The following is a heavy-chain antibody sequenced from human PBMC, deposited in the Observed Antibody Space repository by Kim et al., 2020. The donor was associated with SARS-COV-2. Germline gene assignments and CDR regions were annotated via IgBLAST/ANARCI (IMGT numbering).Heavy chain of an antibody. Sequence: ASVKVSCRASGYIFTGYYIHWVRQAPGQGLEWVGWINPNSGATNYAQKFQGRDTMTRDTSISTAYMDPRGLGSAETAGYFCARSSKEYCTDDACLNWFDFWGQRTLVSVSS. D-gene: IGHD2-8*01. J-gene: IGHJ4*02. CDR1: GYIFTGYY. CDR2: INPNSGAT. CDR3: ARSSKEYCTDDACLNWFDF. V-gene: IGHV1-2*02.